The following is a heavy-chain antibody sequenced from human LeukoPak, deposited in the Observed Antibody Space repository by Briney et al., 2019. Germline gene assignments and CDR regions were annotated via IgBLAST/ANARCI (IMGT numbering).Heavy chain of an antibody. CDR2: INPNINGT. CDR3: ARERTPGSGYGVDY. J-gene: IGHJ4*02. CDR1: GYSFTNYY. V-gene: IGHV1-2*02. Sequence: VASVKVSCKASGYSFTNYYMHWVRQAPGQGLEWMGWINPNINGTNYAQKFQGRVTMTGDRSISTAYMELSRLRSDDTAVYYCARERTPGSGYGVDYWGQGTVVTVSS. D-gene: IGHD6-25*01.